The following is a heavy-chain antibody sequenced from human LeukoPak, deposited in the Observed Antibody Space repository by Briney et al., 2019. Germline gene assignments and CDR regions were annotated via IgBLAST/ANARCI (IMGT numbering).Heavy chain of an antibody. CDR2: INHSGST. CDR3: ARETYCGADCYYGFDY. D-gene: IGHD2-21*02. J-gene: IGHJ4*02. CDR1: GGSFSGYY. V-gene: IGHV4-34*01. Sequence: PSETLSLTCAVYGGSFSGYYWSWIRQPPGKGLEWIGEINHSGSTNYNPSLKSRVTISVDTSKNQFSLKLSSVTAADTAVYYCARETYCGADCYYGFDYWGQGILVTVSS.